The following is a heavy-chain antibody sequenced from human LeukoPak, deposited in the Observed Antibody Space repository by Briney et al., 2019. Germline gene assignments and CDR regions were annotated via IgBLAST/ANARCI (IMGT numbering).Heavy chain of an antibody. CDR3: ARGEYYYDSSGQFGPRIFDAFDI. J-gene: IGHJ3*02. V-gene: IGHV4-31*03. CDR2: IYYSGST. Sequence: SQTLSLTCTVSGGSISSGGYYWSWIRQHPGKGLEWIGYIYYSGSTYYNPSLKSRVTISVDTSKNQFSLKLSSVTAADTAVYYCARGEYYYDSSGQFGPRIFDAFDIWGQGTMVTVSS. D-gene: IGHD3-22*01. CDR1: GGSISSGGYY.